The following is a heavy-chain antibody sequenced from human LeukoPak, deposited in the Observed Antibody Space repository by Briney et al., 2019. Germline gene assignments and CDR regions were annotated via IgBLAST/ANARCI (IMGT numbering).Heavy chain of an antibody. CDR2: IKSKTDAGTT. CDR3: TTGDSGYQFDY. J-gene: IGHJ4*02. V-gene: IGHV3-15*01. CDR1: GFTLSHAW. D-gene: IGHD5-12*01. Sequence: PGGSLRLSCAASGFTLSHAWMTWVRQAPGKGLEWVGRIKSKTDAGTTDYAAPVKGRFTISRDDSADTLYLQMDSLKSEDTAVYYCTTGDSGYQFDYWGQGTLVTVSP.